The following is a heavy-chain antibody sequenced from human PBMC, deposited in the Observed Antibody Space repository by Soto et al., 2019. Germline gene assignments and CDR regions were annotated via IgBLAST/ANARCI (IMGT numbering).Heavy chain of an antibody. D-gene: IGHD2-2*01. J-gene: IGHJ5*02. CDR2: ISSSSSYI. Sequence: EVQLVESGGGLVKPGGSLRLSCAASGFSFSNYGMNWVRQAPGKGLEWVSSISSSSSYISYADSVKGRFTISRDNAKNSVYLQMKSLRAADTAVYYCARSDCTSTSCYVVWFDPWGQGTLVTVSS. CDR1: GFSFSNYG. V-gene: IGHV3-21*01. CDR3: ARSDCTSTSCYVVWFDP.